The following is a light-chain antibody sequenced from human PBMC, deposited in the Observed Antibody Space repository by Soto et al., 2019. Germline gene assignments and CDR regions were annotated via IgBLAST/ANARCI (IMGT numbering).Light chain of an antibody. V-gene: IGKV3-20*01. Sequence: IVLTQSPGTLSLSPGDGATLSCRASQSLNSRSLAWYRQKPGQAPTLLIYDASSRATGIPDRFSGSGSGTDFTLIISRLEPEDFAVYYCQQYGNSPFTFGPGTRVDV. CDR3: QQYGNSPFT. CDR1: QSLNSRS. CDR2: DAS. J-gene: IGKJ3*01.